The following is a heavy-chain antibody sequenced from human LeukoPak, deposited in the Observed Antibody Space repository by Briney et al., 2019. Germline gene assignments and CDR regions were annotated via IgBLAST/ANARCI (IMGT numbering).Heavy chain of an antibody. CDR2: ISSSGSTI. D-gene: IGHD6-13*01. V-gene: IGHV3-11*01. CDR1: GFTFSDYY. Sequence: PGGSLRLSCAASGFTFSDYYMSWIRQAPGKGLERVSYISSSGSTIYYADSVKGRFTISRDNAKNSLYLQMNSLRAEDTAVYYCARDHSSSWYVGWFDPWGQGTLVPVSS. CDR3: ARDHSSSWYVGWFDP. J-gene: IGHJ5*02.